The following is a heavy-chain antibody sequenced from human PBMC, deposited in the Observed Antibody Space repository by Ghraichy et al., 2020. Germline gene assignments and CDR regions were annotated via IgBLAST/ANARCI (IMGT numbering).Heavy chain of an antibody. CDR1: GASISSYY. J-gene: IGHJ3*01. V-gene: IGHV4-4*07. CDR3: ARGRSCSSTSCHYDSFDV. Sequence: TLSLTCTVSGASISSYYWSWIRQPAGKGLEWIGRIYSSESTMYNPSLKSRVTMSVDTSKNQFSLNLNSGTAADTAVYYCARGRSCSSTSCHYDSFDVWGQGTMVTVSS. CDR2: IYSSEST. D-gene: IGHD2-2*01.